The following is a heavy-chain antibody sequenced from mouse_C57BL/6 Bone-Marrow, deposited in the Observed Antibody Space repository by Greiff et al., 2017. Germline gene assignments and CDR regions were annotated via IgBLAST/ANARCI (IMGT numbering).Heavy chain of an antibody. V-gene: IGHV1-39*01. J-gene: IGHJ1*03. CDR1: GYSFTDYN. D-gene: IGHD4-1*02. CDR3: ARKEGQLGREQGYWYCDV. Sequence: EVKLQESGPELVKPGASVKISCKASGYSFTDYNMNWVKQSNGKSLEWIGVINPNYGTTSYNQKFKGKATLTVDQSSSTAYMQLNSLTSEDSAVYYCARKEGQLGREQGYWYCDVWGTGTTVTVSS. CDR2: INPNYGTT.